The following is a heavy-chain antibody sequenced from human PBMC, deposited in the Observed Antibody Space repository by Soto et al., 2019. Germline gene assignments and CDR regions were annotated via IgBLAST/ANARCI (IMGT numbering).Heavy chain of an antibody. Sequence: QLQLQKSGPGLVKPSETLSLTCTVSGGSIISSSYYWGWIRQPPGKGLEWIGSIYYTGSTYYNPSLKSRVTISVDTSKNQFSLKLSSVTAADTAVYYCARRRAAGSADYWGQGTLVTVSS. V-gene: IGHV4-39*01. J-gene: IGHJ4*02. D-gene: IGHD6-13*01. CDR3: ARRRAAGSADY. CDR2: IYYTGST. CDR1: GGSIISSSYY.